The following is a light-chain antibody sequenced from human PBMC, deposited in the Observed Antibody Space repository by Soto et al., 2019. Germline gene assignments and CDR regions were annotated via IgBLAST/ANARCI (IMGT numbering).Light chain of an antibody. Sequence: ASLGDRVTISCRASQVIGNDLAWYQQKPGKAPRLLIFAASNLQSGVPSRFSGSGSGTDFTLTISRLQPEDFATYYCLQDHDDSWTFGQGTKVDIK. CDR2: AAS. CDR3: LQDHDDSWT. V-gene: IGKV1-6*01. J-gene: IGKJ1*01. CDR1: QVIGND.